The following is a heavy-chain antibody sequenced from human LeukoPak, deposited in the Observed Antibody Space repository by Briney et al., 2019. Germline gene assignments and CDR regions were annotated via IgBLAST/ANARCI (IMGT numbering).Heavy chain of an antibody. CDR2: INTDGSDT. Sequence: GGSLRLSCEASGVSFGSYWMHWVRQAPGKGLAWVSRINTDGSDTNYADSVKDRFTISRDNAKNTLYLHMKSLRVDDTAVYFCARVGTGSFYVHWGQGTLVTVSS. CDR3: ARVGTGSFYVH. V-gene: IGHV3-74*01. J-gene: IGHJ4*02. CDR1: GVSFGSYW. D-gene: IGHD3-10*01.